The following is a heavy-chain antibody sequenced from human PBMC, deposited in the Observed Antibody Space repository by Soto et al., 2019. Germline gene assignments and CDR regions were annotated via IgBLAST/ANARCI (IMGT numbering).Heavy chain of an antibody. V-gene: IGHV4-30-4*01. Sequence: QVQLQESGPGLVKPSQTLSLTCTVSGGSIISGNYYWSGIRQSPGKGREWIGDIYYSGDPYFNPSLSGRLTLSVDTSKNQFSLRLSSVTAADTALYYCARHHYDGGAYHFLGLDYWGQGTLVTVSS. CDR3: ARHHYDGGAYHFLGLDY. CDR2: IYYSGDP. D-gene: IGHD3-22*01. CDR1: GGSIISGNYY. J-gene: IGHJ4*02.